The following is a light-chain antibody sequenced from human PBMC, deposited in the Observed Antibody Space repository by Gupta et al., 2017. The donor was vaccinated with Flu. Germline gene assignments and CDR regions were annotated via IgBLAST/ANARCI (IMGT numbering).Light chain of an antibody. CDR2: GAS. V-gene: IGKV3-15*01. CDR1: QSVSTN. CDR3: QQYNNWPPKT. J-gene: IGKJ1*01. Sequence: PGERVTLSCRASQSVSTNLAWYQQKPGQPPRLLIYGASTRAIGVPVRFSGSGSGTEFTLTISSLQSEDFAVYYCQQYNNWPPKTFGQGTKVEIK.